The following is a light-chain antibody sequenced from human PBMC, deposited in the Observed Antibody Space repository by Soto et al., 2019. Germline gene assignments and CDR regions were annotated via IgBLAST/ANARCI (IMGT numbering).Light chain of an antibody. J-gene: IGKJ5*01. CDR1: QSVSSN. V-gene: IGKV3-15*01. Sequence: EIVMTQSPATLSVSPGERATLSCRASQSVSSNLAWYQQKPGQAPRLLIYGASTRATGIPARFSGSGSGTEFTLTISSLQSEDFAVYYCQQYNNWPSITFGQGTQREIK. CDR2: GAS. CDR3: QQYNNWPSIT.